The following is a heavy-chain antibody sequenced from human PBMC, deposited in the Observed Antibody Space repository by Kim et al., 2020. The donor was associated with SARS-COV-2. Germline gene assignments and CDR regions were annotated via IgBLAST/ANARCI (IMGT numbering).Heavy chain of an antibody. D-gene: IGHD5-12*01. CDR3: AKQSRGYSGNDDFDY. V-gene: IGHV3-23*01. Sequence: AHSENGRFTIPRDNHKNTLYPQMNSLGAADTAVYYCAKQSRGYSGNDDFDYWGQGTLVTVSS. J-gene: IGHJ4*02.